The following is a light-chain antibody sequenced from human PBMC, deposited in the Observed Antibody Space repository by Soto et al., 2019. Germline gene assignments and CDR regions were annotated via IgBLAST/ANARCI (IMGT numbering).Light chain of an antibody. CDR3: SSYTSSSTYV. CDR2: DVS. J-gene: IGLJ1*01. V-gene: IGLV2-14*01. CDR1: SSDVGGYNY. Sequence: SALAQPASVSRSPGQSITISCTGTSSDVGGYNYVSWYQQHPGKAPKLMIYDVSNRPSGVSNRFSGSKSGNTASLTISGLQAEDEADYYCSSYTSSSTYVFGTGTKVTVL.